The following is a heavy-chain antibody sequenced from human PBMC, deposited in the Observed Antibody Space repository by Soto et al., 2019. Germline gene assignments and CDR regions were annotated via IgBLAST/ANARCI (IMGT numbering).Heavy chain of an antibody. J-gene: IGHJ4*01. Sequence: GASVKVSFKAFGFIFNNYAISWVRQAPGQGLEWMGWISANSGNTNYAQKLQGRVTMTTDTSTSTAYMELRSLRSDDTAVYYCATAGNYDSSGRDYCGQGTLVTVSS. CDR3: ATAGNYDSSGRDY. CDR2: ISANSGNT. CDR1: GFIFNNYA. D-gene: IGHD3-22*01. V-gene: IGHV1-18*04.